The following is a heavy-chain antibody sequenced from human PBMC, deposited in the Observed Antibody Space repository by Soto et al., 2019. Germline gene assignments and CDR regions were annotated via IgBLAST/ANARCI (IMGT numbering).Heavy chain of an antibody. V-gene: IGHV3-48*01. D-gene: IGHD3-9*01. Sequence: EVQLVESGGGLVQPGGSLRLSCAASGFTFSSYSMNWVRQAPGKGLEWVSYISSSSSTIYYADSVKGRFTISRDNAKNTLYLQMNGRRPEDKAVYYWGKGGGGGWLSLRYFDYWGQGTLVTVSS. J-gene: IGHJ4*02. CDR1: GFTFSSYS. CDR2: ISSSSSTI. CDR3: GKGGGGGWLSLRYFDY.